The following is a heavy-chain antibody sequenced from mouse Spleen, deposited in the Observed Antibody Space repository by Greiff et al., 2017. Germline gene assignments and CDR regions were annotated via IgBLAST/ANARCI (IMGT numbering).Heavy chain of an antibody. CDR1: GYSFTGYY. Sequence: VQLQQSGPELVKPGASVKISCKASGYSFTGYYMNWVKQSPEKSLEWIGEINPSTGGTTYNQKFKAKATLTVDKSSSTAYMQLKSLTSEDSAVYYCARSRQLGLRKDYAMDYWGQGTSVTVSS. CDR2: INPSTGGT. V-gene: IGHV1-42*01. D-gene: IGHD3-2*01. J-gene: IGHJ4*01. CDR3: ARSRQLGLRKDYAMDY.